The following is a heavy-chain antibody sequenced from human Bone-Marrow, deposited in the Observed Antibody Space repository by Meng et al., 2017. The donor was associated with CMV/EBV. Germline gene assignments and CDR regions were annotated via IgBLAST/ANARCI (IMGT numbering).Heavy chain of an antibody. D-gene: IGHD3-22*01. V-gene: IGHV4-39*06. Sequence: SETLSLTCTVSGASISSTSSYWGWIRRPPGKGLEWIGSIYYTGSTYYNPSLKSRVTISVDTSKNQFALKVRSVTAADTAVYYCARGPHYDGSGPFDYWGQGTLVTVSS. CDR1: GASISSTSSY. CDR2: IYYTGST. CDR3: ARGPHYDGSGPFDY. J-gene: IGHJ4*02.